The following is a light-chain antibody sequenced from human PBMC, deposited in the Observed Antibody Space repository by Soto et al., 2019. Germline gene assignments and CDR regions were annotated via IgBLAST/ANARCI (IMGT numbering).Light chain of an antibody. CDR3: CSYAGSSYV. CDR1: SSDVGSYNL. Sequence: SDLPQAAYVSGSPGQSITISCTGTSSDVGSYNLVSWYQQHPGKAPKLMIYEGSKRPSGVSNRFSGSKSGNTASLTISGLQAGDEADYYCCSYAGSSYVFGTGTKVTVL. J-gene: IGLJ1*01. V-gene: IGLV2-23*01. CDR2: EGS.